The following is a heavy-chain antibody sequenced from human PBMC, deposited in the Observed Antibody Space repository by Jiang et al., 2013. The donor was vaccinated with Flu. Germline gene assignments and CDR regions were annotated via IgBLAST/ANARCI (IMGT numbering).Heavy chain of an antibody. CDR3: AMPGSGYHPDGSMTVFHT. CDR1: GGSVSSSSYF. V-gene: IGHV4-39*07. Sequence: GPGLVKPSETLSLTCTVSGGSVSSSSYFWAWIRQPPGKGLEWIGSIYYSGSTYYNPPLKSRVAISVDTSKNQFSLRLNSVTAADTAVYYCAMPGSGYHPDGSMTVFHTWGQGDTGHRLF. CDR2: IYYSGST. J-gene: IGHJ3*02. D-gene: IGHD3-22*01.